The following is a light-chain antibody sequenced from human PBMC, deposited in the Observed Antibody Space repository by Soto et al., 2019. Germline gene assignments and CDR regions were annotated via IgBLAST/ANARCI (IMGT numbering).Light chain of an antibody. CDR2: GAS. V-gene: IGKV3-20*01. CDR3: QQYGSSPPIT. Sequence: EIGLTQSPGTLSLSPGEIATLSCRASQSVSSSYLAWYQQKPGQAPRLLIYGASSRATGIPDRFSGRGSGTDFTLTISRLEPEDFAVYYCQQYGSSPPITFGPGTKVDIK. CDR1: QSVSSSY. J-gene: IGKJ3*01.